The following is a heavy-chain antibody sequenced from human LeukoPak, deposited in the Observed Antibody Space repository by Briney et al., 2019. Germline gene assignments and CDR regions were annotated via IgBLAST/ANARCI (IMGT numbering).Heavy chain of an antibody. CDR3: AKSPFITMVRGVYFDY. D-gene: IGHD3-10*01. CDR1: GFTFSSYG. Sequence: GGSLRLSCAASGFTFSSYGMHWVRQAPGKGLEWVAVISYDGSNKYYADSVKGRFTISRDNSKNTLYLQMNSLRAEDTAVYYCAKSPFITMVRGVYFDYWGQGTLVTVSS. J-gene: IGHJ4*02. V-gene: IGHV3-30*18. CDR2: ISYDGSNK.